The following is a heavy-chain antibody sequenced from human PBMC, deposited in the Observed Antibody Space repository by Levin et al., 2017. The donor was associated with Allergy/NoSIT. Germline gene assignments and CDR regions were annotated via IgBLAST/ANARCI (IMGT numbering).Heavy chain of an antibody. CDR3: VRDEEAYGDAFDI. Sequence: LSLTCAASGFTFSTYGMIWVRQAPGKGLEWVSYISSRRTTIYYADSVKGRFTISRDDAKNSLYLQMSSLRAEDTAVYYCVRDEEAYGDAFDIWGQGTMVTVSS. V-gene: IGHV3-48*01. CDR2: ISSRRTTI. J-gene: IGHJ3*02. D-gene: IGHD2-8*01. CDR1: GFTFSTYG.